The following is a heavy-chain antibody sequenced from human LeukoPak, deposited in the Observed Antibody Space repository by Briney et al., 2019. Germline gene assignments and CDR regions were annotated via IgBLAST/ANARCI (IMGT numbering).Heavy chain of an antibody. CDR3: ARHKWDGFNCFDY. D-gene: IGHD5-24*01. J-gene: IGHJ4*02. CDR1: SGSIRSNY. Sequence: PSETLSLTCTVSSGSIRSNYWSWVRQPPGKGLEWIAYIYQSGSTNYNPSLKCRVTISVDTSKNQFSLSLTSVTAADTAVYYCARHKWDGFNCFDYWGQGTLVTVSS. CDR2: IYQSGST. V-gene: IGHV4-59*08.